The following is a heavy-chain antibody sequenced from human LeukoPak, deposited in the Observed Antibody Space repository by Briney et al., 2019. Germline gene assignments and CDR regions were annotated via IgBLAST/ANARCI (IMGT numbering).Heavy chain of an antibody. D-gene: IGHD2-15*01. CDR3: AREEGCSGGRCYDFDY. J-gene: IGHJ4*02. Sequence: GGSLRLSCAASGFTFSRYSMNWVRQAPGKGLEWVSYISSSSRSIHDADSVKGRFTISRDNAKNSLYLHMNSLRAEDTAVYYCAREEGCSGGRCYDFDYWGQGALVIVSS. CDR2: ISSSSRSI. CDR1: GFTFSRYS. V-gene: IGHV3-48*01.